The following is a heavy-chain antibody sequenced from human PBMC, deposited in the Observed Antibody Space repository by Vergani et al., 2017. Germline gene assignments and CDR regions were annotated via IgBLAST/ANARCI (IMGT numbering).Heavy chain of an antibody. CDR3: AREGHVVGSDLDY. V-gene: IGHV3-23*01. J-gene: IGHJ4*02. Sequence: QLLESGGGLAQPGGSLRLSCAAPGFSFAGYAMPWVRQAPGKGREWVSTLSGTGATTYYADSVKGRFTISRDNSKNTLFLQMNSLRAEDTAVYFCAREGHVVGSDLDYWGQGTLVTVSS. CDR2: LSGTGATT. D-gene: IGHD2-15*01. CDR1: GFSFAGYA.